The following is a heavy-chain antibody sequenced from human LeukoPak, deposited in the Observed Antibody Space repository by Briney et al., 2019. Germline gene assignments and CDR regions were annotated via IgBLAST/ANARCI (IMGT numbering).Heavy chain of an antibody. Sequence: GGSLRLSCAASGFPFSSYWMSWVRQAPGKGLEGVATIKQDGSEKYYVDSVKGRFTISRDNAKNSLFLQMNSLRAEDTAVYYCARGITMIVVVNGMDVWGQGTTVTVSS. CDR2: IKQDGSEK. V-gene: IGHV3-7*01. CDR1: GFPFSSYW. CDR3: ARGITMIVVVNGMDV. D-gene: IGHD3-22*01. J-gene: IGHJ6*02.